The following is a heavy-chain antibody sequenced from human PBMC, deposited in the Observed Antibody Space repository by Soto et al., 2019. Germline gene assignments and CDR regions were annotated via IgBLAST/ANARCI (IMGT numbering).Heavy chain of an antibody. CDR3: ATDRDFYGSGSRNGGLEY. CDR2: INHSGST. CDR1: GGSFSGYY. V-gene: IGHV4-34*01. D-gene: IGHD3-10*01. Sequence: SETLSLTCAVYGGSFSGYYWSWIRQPPGKGLEWIGEINHSGSTNYNPSLKSRVTISVDTSKNQFSLRLSSVTAADTAIYYCATDRDFYGSGSRNGGLEYWGQGTLLTVSS. J-gene: IGHJ4*02.